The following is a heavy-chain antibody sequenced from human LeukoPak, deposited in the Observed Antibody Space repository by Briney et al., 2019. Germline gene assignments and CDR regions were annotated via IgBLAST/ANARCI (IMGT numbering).Heavy chain of an antibody. V-gene: IGHV1-69*06. CDR3: ATDYGGNSQINFDY. CDR1: GGTFSSYA. D-gene: IGHD4-23*01. CDR2: IIPIFGTA. Sequence: GASVKVSCKASGGTFSSYAISWVRQAPGQGLEWMGGIIPIFGTANYAQKFQGRVTITADKSTSTAYMELSSLRSEDTAVYCCATDYGGNSQINFDYWGQGTLVTVSS. J-gene: IGHJ4*02.